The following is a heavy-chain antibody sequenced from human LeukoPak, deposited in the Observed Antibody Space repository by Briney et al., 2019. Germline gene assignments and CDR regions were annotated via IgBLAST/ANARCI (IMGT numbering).Heavy chain of an antibody. Sequence: SETLSLTCTVSGGSISSSSYYWGWIRQPPGKGLEWIGSIYYSGSTYYNPSLKSRVTISVDTSKNQFSLKLSSVTAADTAVYYCAREAAHFDSSSHYWGQGTLVTVSS. J-gene: IGHJ4*02. CDR3: AREAAHFDSSSHY. V-gene: IGHV4-39*07. D-gene: IGHD6-13*01. CDR2: IYYSGST. CDR1: GGSISSSSYY.